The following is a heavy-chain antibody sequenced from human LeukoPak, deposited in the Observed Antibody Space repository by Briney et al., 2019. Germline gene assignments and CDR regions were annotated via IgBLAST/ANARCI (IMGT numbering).Heavy chain of an antibody. J-gene: IGHJ6*03. V-gene: IGHV3-23*01. D-gene: IGHD4-17*01. CDR3: ARDFYGDYVRGDYYYMDV. CDR1: GFTFSSYA. Sequence: GGSLRLSCAASGFTFSSYAMHWVRQAPGKGPEWVSVISGSGSSTYCADSVKGRFTISRDNSMNTLYLQMNSLRAEDTAVYYCARDFYGDYVRGDYYYMDVWGKGTTVTVSS. CDR2: ISGSGSST.